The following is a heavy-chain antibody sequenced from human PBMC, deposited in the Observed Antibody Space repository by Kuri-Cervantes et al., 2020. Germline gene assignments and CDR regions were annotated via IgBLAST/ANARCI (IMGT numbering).Heavy chain of an antibody. CDR1: GFTFSDYY. CDR2: ISSSGSTI. V-gene: IGHV3-11*04. J-gene: IGHJ6*02. CDR3: ARDWDRTTLYYYYGMDV. Sequence: GESLKISCAASGFTFSDYYMSWIRQAPGKGLEWVSYISSSGSTIYYADSVKGQFTISRDNAKNSLYLQMNSLRAEDTAVYYCARDWDRTTLYYYYGMDVWGQGTTVTVSS. D-gene: IGHD1-14*01.